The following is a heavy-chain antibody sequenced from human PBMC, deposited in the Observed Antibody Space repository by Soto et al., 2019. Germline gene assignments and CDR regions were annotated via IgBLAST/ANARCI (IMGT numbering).Heavy chain of an antibody. Sequence: SETLSLTCTVSGGSISSGGDYWSWIRQHPGKGLEWIGYIYYSGSTYYNPSLKSRVTISVDTSKNQFSLKLSSVTAADTAVYYCAVAKEVIVVVLAATHYYYYYMEVWCKGTRVTVS. J-gene: IGHJ6*03. CDR3: AVAKEVIVVVLAATHYYYYYMEV. V-gene: IGHV4-31*03. CDR1: GGSISSGGDY. CDR2: IYYSGST. D-gene: IGHD2-2*01.